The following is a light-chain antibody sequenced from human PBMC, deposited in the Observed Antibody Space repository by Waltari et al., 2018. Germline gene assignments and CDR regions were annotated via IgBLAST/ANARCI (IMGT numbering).Light chain of an antibody. CDR1: SSAVGGYNY. CDR3: SSYTSSSTLV. V-gene: IGLV2-14*01. CDR2: EVS. J-gene: IGLJ1*01. Sequence: QSALPQPASVSGSPAQSITISCTGTSSAVGGYNYVAWYQQHPGKAPKLMIYEVSNRPSGVSNRFSGSKSGNTASLTISGLQAEDEADYYCSSYTSSSTLVFGTGTKVTVL.